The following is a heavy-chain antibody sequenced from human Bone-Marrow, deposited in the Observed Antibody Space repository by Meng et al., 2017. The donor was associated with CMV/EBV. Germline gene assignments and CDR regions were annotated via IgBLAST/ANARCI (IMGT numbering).Heavy chain of an antibody. D-gene: IGHD3-3*01. Sequence: ESLKISCVVSGLSIRNYWMRWVRQAPGKGLEWVANINEDGSEKFYVDSVRGRFTISRDKARNSLYLQMDSLRAEDTALYYCARYYDVFSGYLHYFDYWGQGTQVTFSS. J-gene: IGHJ4*02. CDR3: ARYYDVFSGYLHYFDY. CDR1: GLSIRNYW. CDR2: INEDGSEK. V-gene: IGHV3-7*01.